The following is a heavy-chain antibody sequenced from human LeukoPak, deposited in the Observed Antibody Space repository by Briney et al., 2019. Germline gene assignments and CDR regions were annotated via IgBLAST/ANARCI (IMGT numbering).Heavy chain of an antibody. CDR3: AKAAGYSSSWYEEARYYFDY. J-gene: IGHJ4*02. CDR1: GFTFSSYA. D-gene: IGHD6-13*01. CDR2: ISYDGSNK. Sequence: PGGSLRLSCAASGFTFSSYAMHWVRQAPGKGLEWVAVISYDGSNKYYADSVKGRFTISRDNSKNTLYLQMNSLRAEDTALYYCAKAAGYSSSWYEEARYYFDYWGQGTLVTVSS. V-gene: IGHV3-30-3*01.